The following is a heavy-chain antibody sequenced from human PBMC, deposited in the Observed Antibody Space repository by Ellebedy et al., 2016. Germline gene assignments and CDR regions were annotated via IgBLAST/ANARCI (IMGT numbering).Heavy chain of an antibody. J-gene: IGHJ4*02. CDR3: ARCWGSYRPLDY. CDR2: INHSGST. Sequence: SETLSLTCAVYGGSFSGYYWSWIRQPPGKGLEWIGEINHSGSTNYNPSLKRRITISLDTSKNQFSLKLSSVTAADTAVYYCARCWGSYRPLDYWGQGTLVTVSS. D-gene: IGHD3-16*02. CDR1: GGSFSGYY. V-gene: IGHV4-34*01.